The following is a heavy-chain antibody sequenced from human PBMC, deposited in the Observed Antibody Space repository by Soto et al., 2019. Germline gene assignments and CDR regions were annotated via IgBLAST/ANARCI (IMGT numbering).Heavy chain of an antibody. CDR2: ISGSGSST. V-gene: IGHV3-23*01. Sequence: GGSLRLSCAASGFTFSSYAMSWVRQAPGKGLEWVSAISGSGSSTYYADSVKGRFTISRDNSKNTLYLQMNSLRAEDTAVYYCAKGLFAARPDYYGMDVWGQGTTVTVSS. CDR3: AKGLFAARPDYYGMDV. J-gene: IGHJ6*02. CDR1: GFTFSSYA. D-gene: IGHD6-6*01.